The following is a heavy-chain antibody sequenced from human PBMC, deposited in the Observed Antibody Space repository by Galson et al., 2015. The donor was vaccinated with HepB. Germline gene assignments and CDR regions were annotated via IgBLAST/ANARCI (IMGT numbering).Heavy chain of an antibody. CDR1: GFTFSNSW. CDR3: TSDPLITMVRARDGAFDM. Sequence: SLRLSCAASGFTFSNSWMTWVRQAPGMGLEWVGRIKSKVHGGTTDYAAPVKGRFTISRDDSKSTLYLQMNNLKNEDTAVYYCTSDPLITMVRARDGAFDMWGQGTRVTVSS. D-gene: IGHD3-10*01. J-gene: IGHJ3*02. CDR2: IKSKVHGGTT. V-gene: IGHV3-15*01.